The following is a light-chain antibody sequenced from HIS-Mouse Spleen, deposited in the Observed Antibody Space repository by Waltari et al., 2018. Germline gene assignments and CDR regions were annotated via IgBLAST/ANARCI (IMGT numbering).Light chain of an antibody. Sequence: QSALPQPASVSGSPGQSITISCTGTSSDVGVYNYVSWYQQHPGKAPKLMIYDVSNRPSGVSNRFSGSKSGNTASLTISGLQAEDEADYYCSSYTSSSFNVVFGGGTKLTVL. J-gene: IGLJ2*01. CDR3: SSYTSSSFNVV. V-gene: IGLV2-14*03. CDR2: DVS. CDR1: SSDVGVYNY.